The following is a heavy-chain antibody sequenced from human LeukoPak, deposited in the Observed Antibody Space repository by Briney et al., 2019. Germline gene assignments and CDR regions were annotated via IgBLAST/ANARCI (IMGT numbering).Heavy chain of an antibody. Sequence: GASVKVSCKASGGTFSSYAISWVRQAPGQGLEWMGGIIPIFGTANYAQKFQGRVTITTDESTSTAYMELRSLRSEDTAVYYCARVGGHIAARPRDYYYYYYMDVWGKGTTVTVSS. CDR3: ARVGGHIAARPRDYYYYYYMDV. CDR1: GGTFSSYA. CDR2: IIPIFGTA. D-gene: IGHD6-6*01. V-gene: IGHV1-69*05. J-gene: IGHJ6*03.